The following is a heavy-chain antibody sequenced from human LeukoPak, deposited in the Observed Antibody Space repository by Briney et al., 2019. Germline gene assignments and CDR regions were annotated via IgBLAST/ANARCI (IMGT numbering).Heavy chain of an antibody. CDR1: AFTFSSYW. J-gene: IGHJ4*02. V-gene: IGHV3-7*01. D-gene: IGHD4-23*01. Sequence: GGSLRLSCEASAFTFSSYWMSWVRQAPGKGLEWVANIKEDGSEINYVDSVKGPFTISRDNAKSSLFLQMNSLRVEDTAEYYCARDRGYSSFDYWGQGTLVSVSS. CDR2: IKEDGSEI. CDR3: ARDRGYSSFDY.